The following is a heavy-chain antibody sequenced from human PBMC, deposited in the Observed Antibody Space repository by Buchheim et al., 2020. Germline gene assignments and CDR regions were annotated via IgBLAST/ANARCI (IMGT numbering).Heavy chain of an antibody. J-gene: IGHJ4*02. CDR2: INHSGST. D-gene: IGHD6-19*01. Sequence: QVQLQQWGAGLLKPSETLSLPCAVYGGSFSGYYWSWIRQPPGKGLEWIGEINHSGSTNYNPSLKSRVTISVDTSKNQFSLKMSSVTAADTAVYYCARGHKKGIAVAYWGQGTL. CDR1: GGSFSGYY. CDR3: ARGHKKGIAVAY. V-gene: IGHV4-34*01.